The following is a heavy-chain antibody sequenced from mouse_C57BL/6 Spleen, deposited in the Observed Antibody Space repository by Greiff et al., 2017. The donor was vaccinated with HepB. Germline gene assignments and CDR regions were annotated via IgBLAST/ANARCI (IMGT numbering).Heavy chain of an antibody. CDR2: ISSGGDYI. CDR1: GFTFSSYA. Sequence: DVMLVESGEGLVKPGGSLKLSCAASGFTFSSYAMSWVRQTPEKRLEWVAYISSGGDYIYYADTVKGRFTISRDNARKTLYLQMSSLKSEDTAMYYCTRGLGDDGYAMDYWGQGTSVTVSS. V-gene: IGHV5-9-1*02. J-gene: IGHJ4*01. CDR3: TRGLGDDGYAMDY. D-gene: IGHD4-1*01.